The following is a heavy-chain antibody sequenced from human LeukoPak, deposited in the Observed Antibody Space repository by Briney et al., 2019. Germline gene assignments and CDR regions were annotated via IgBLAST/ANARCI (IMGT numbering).Heavy chain of an antibody. J-gene: IGHJ4*02. CDR1: GFTFSSYG. V-gene: IGHV3-30*02. Sequence: GXSLQISCAASGFTFSSYGMHWVRQAPGKGLEWVAFIRYDGSNKYYADSVKGRFTISRDNSKKTLYLEKKSLRAEDTAVYYCAKDLHCSGGSCHGIDYWGQGTLVTVSS. CDR2: IRYDGSNK. D-gene: IGHD2-15*01. CDR3: AKDLHCSGGSCHGIDY.